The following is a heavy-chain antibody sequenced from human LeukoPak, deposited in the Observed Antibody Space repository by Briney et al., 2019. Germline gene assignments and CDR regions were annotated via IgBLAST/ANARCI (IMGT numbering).Heavy chain of an antibody. V-gene: IGHV4-59*01. CDR3: ARASDIAVTGFDC. CDR2: IYNGGNI. CDR1: GASISSYY. Sequence: SETLSLTCTVSGASISSYYWSWIRQTPSNGLEWIASIYNGGNINYNPSLKSRVTISMDTSKSHFSLSLSSVTAADTAVYFCARASDIAVTGFDCWGQGLLVTVSA. D-gene: IGHD6-19*01. J-gene: IGHJ4*02.